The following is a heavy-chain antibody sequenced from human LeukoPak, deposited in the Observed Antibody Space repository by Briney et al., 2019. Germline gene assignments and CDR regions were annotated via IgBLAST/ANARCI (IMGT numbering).Heavy chain of an antibody. CDR2: ISPGGGPT. J-gene: IGHJ6*03. Sequence: QTGGTLRLSCAGSGFPFSSHGMNWVRQAPGKGLEWVSGISPGGGPTYYADSVKGRFTISRDNAKNSLYLQMNSLRVEDTALYYCARAWGGDHYYYYYMDVWGKGTTVTVSS. CDR3: ARAWGGDHYYYYYMDV. CDR1: GFPFSSHG. V-gene: IGHV3-23*01. D-gene: IGHD4-17*01.